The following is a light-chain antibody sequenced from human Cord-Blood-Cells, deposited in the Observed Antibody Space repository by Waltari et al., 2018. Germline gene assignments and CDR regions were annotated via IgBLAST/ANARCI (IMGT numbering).Light chain of an antibody. CDR2: EGS. J-gene: IGLJ1*01. Sequence: QSALTQPASVSGSPGQPITISCTGTSSDVGSYNLVSWYQQHPGKAPKHMIYEGSKRASVVSNRFSGSKSGNTASLTICGLQAEDEADYYCCAYAGSVFGTGTKVTVL. CDR1: SSDVGSYNL. CDR3: CAYAGSV. V-gene: IGLV2-23*01.